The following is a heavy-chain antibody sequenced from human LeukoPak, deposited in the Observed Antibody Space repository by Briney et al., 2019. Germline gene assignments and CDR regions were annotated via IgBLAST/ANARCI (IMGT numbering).Heavy chain of an antibody. CDR3: ARHLENYYDSSGPPDG. CDR1: GGSFSSYY. J-gene: IGHJ4*02. V-gene: IGHV4-4*09. Sequence: SETLSLTCTVSGGSFSSYYWSWIRQPPGKGLEWIGYIYTSGSTNYNPSLKSRVTISVDTSKNQFSLKLSSVTAADTAVYYCARHLENYYDSSGPPDGWGQGTLVTVSS. D-gene: IGHD3-22*01. CDR2: IYTSGST.